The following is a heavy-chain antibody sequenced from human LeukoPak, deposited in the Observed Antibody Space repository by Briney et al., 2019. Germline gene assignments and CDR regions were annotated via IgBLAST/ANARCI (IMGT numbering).Heavy chain of an antibody. Sequence: ASVKVSCKASGYTFTGYYMHWVRQAPGQGLEWMGRINPNSGGTNYAQKFQGRVTMTRDTSTSTVYMELSSLRSEDTAVYYCARAVSYYFGYFDYWGQGTLVTVSS. CDR1: GYTFTGYY. CDR3: ARAVSYYFGYFDY. J-gene: IGHJ4*02. V-gene: IGHV1-2*06. D-gene: IGHD3-10*01. CDR2: INPNSGGT.